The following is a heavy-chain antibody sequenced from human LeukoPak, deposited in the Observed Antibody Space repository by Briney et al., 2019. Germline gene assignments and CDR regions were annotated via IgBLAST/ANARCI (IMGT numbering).Heavy chain of an antibody. CDR2: IYTSGST. Sequence: SETLSLTCTVSGGSISSYYWRWLRQPAGKGLEWIGRIYTSGSTNYNPSLKRRVTISVDTSKNPFSLRLSSVTAADTAVYYCARGGSHFDYWGEGALVTVSS. CDR3: ARGGSHFDY. J-gene: IGHJ4*02. CDR1: GGSISSYY. D-gene: IGHD1-26*01. V-gene: IGHV4-4*07.